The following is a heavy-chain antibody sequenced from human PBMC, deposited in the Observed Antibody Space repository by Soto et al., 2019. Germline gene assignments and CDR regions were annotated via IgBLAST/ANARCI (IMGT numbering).Heavy chain of an antibody. D-gene: IGHD3-10*01. J-gene: IGHJ6*02. V-gene: IGHV4-38-2*01. Sequence: SETLSLTCAVSGYSISSGYYWGWIRQPPGKGLDWIGSIYHSGSTYYNPSLKSRVTISVDTSKNQFSLKLSSVTAADTAVYYCAGRGRWFGELLSRSRTQGYYYGMDVWGQGTTVTVSS. CDR3: AGRGRWFGELLSRSRTQGYYYGMDV. CDR2: IYHSGST. CDR1: GYSISSGYY.